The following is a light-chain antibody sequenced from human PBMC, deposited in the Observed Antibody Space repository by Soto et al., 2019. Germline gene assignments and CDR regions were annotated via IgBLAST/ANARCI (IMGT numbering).Light chain of an antibody. CDR1: SSNIGAGYD. Sequence: QAVVTQPPSVSEAPGQRVTISCTGSSSNIGAGYDVHWYQQLPGTAPKLLIYSDPNRPSGVPDRFSSSKSGTSASLAITGLQAEDEADYYCQSYDITYVVFGGGTKLTVL. J-gene: IGLJ2*01. V-gene: IGLV1-40*01. CDR2: SDP. CDR3: QSYDITYVV.